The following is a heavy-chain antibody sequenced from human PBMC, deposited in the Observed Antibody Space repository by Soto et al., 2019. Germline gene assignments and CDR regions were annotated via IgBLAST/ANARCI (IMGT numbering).Heavy chain of an antibody. D-gene: IGHD1-26*01. Sequence: QVQLQESGPGLVKPSETLSLTCTVSGGSVSSGSYYWSWIRQPPGKGLEWIGYIYYSGSTNYNPSLKGRVTISVDTSKNQFSLKLSSVTAADTAVYYCARGWSYPYYYDMDVWGQGTTVTVSS. CDR1: GGSVSSGSYY. V-gene: IGHV4-61*01. CDR2: IYYSGST. CDR3: ARGWSYPYYYDMDV. J-gene: IGHJ6*02.